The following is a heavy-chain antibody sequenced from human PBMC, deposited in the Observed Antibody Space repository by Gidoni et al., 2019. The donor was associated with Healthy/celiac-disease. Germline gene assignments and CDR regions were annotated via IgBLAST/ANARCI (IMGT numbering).Heavy chain of an antibody. CDR1: GFHFSSYG. Sequence: QVQLVESGGGVVQPGRSLRLSCAASGFHFSSYGMHWFRQAPGKGLEWVAVIWYDGSNKYYADSVKGRFTISRDNSKNTLYLQMNSLRAEDTAVYYCARDGIVLGTYYYYGMDVWGQGTTVTVSS. CDR3: ARDGIVLGTYYYYGMDV. V-gene: IGHV3-33*01. J-gene: IGHJ6*02. D-gene: IGHD2-2*01. CDR2: IWYDGSNK.